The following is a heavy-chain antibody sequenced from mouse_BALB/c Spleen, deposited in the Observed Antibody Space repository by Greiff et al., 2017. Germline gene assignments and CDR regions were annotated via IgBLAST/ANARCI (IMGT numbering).Heavy chain of an antibody. CDR1: GYTFSSYW. V-gene: IGHV1-9*01. CDR3: ARGNDFFAY. Sequence: LVESGAELMKPGASVKISCKATGYTFSSYWIEWVKQRPGHGLEWIGEILPGSGSTNYNEKFKGKATFTADTSSNTAYMQLSSLTSEDSAVYYCARGNDFFAYWGQGTLVTVSA. D-gene: IGHD2-4*01. J-gene: IGHJ3*01. CDR2: ILPGSGST.